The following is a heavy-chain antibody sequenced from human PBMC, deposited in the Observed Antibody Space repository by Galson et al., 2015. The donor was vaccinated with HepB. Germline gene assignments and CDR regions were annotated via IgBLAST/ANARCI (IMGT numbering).Heavy chain of an antibody. CDR3: RAAAATGGYYCYGMDV. J-gene: IGHJ6*02. Sequence: SETLSLTCAVYGVSFSGYYWSWIRQPPGKGLEWIGEISHSGSTNYNPSLKSRVTISVDTSKNQFSLKLSSVTAADTAVYYCRAAAATGGYYCYGMDVWGQGTTVTVSS. CDR1: GVSFSGYY. CDR2: ISHSGST. D-gene: IGHD6-13*01. V-gene: IGHV4-34*01.